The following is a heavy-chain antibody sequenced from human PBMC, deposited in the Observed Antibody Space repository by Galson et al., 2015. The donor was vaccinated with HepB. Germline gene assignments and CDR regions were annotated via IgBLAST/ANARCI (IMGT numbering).Heavy chain of an antibody. V-gene: IGHV3-23*01. CDR3: ATHDRITIFGVVSRRFDY. J-gene: IGHJ4*02. CDR1: GFTFSSYA. D-gene: IGHD3-3*01. CDR2: ISGSGGST. Sequence: SLRLSCAASGFTFSSYAMSWVRQAPGKGLEWVSAISGSGGSTYYADSVKGRFTISRDNSKNTLYLQMNSLRAEDTAVYYCATHDRITIFGVVSRRFDYWGQGTLVTVSS.